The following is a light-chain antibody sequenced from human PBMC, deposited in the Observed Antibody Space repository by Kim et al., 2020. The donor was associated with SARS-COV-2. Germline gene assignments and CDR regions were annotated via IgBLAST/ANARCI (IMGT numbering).Light chain of an antibody. V-gene: IGKV3-20*01. CDR2: GAS. Sequence: LSPGERATLSCRASERINNNYLAWYQQKPGQPPTLLIYGASTRASGVPDRFSGSGSGTDFTLTISRLEPEDFAVFYCQQYGTSPYTFGQGTKVEI. CDR1: ERINNNY. CDR3: QQYGTSPYT. J-gene: IGKJ2*01.